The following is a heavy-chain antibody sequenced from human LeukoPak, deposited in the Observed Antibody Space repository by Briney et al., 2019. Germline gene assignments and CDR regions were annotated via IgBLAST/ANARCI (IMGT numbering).Heavy chain of an antibody. CDR3: ASSSMGGGDDAFDI. CDR1: GGSISSYY. CDR2: IYYSGST. Sequence: KSSETLSLTCTVSGGSISSYYWSWIRQPPGKGLEWIGYIYYSGSTNYNPSLKSRVTISVDTSKNQFSLKLSSVTAADTAVYYCASSSMGGGDDAFDIWGQGTMVTVSS. J-gene: IGHJ3*02. V-gene: IGHV4-59*01. D-gene: IGHD3-16*01.